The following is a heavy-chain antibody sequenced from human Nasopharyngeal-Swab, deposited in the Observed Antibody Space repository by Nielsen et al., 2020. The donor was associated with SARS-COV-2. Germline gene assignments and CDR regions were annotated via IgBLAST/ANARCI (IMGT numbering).Heavy chain of an antibody. CDR1: GFTFDDYA. J-gene: IGHJ5*02. CDR2: ISWNSGSI. V-gene: IGHV3-9*01. Sequence: SLKISCAASGFTFDDYAMHWVRQAPGKGLEWVSGISWNSGSIGYADSVKGRFTIYRDNAKNSLYLQMNSLRAEDTALYYCAKDAVRHSTASSSWYNWFDPWGQGTLVTVSS. D-gene: IGHD6-13*01. CDR3: AKDAVRHSTASSSWYNWFDP.